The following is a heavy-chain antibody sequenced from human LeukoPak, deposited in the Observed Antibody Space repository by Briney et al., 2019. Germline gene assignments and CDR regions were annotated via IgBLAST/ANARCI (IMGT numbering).Heavy chain of an antibody. CDR1: GGSINSYY. J-gene: IGHJ4*02. V-gene: IGHV4-59*01. CDR2: IYYSGST. CDR3: ARGVRVAGTVFDY. D-gene: IGHD6-19*01. Sequence: PSETLSLTCTVSGGSINSYYWSWIRQPPGKGLEWIGYIYYSGSTNYNPSLKSRVTISVHTSKNQFSLKLSSVTAADTAVYYCARGVRVAGTVFDYWGQGTLVTVSS.